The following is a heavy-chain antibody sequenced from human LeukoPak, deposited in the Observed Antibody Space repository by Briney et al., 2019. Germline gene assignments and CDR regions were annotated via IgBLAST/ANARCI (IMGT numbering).Heavy chain of an antibody. CDR3: ASLNIVVVPAAIGNWFDP. D-gene: IGHD2-2*01. J-gene: IGHJ5*02. CDR1: GGSFSDYY. Sequence: SETLSLTCAVYGGSFSDYYWSWIRQPPGKGLEWIGEINHSGSTNYNPSLKSRVTISVDTSKNQFSLKLSSVTAADTAVCYCASLNIVVVPAAIGNWFDPWGQGTLVTVSS. V-gene: IGHV4-34*01. CDR2: INHSGST.